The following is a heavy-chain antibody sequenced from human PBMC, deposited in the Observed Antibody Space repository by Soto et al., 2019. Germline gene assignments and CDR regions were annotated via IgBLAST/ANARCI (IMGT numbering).Heavy chain of an antibody. CDR2: IYYNGNT. CDR1: GVSITRGAYY. CDR3: ARARLRAVYAFDF. J-gene: IGHJ3*01. Sequence: TLSLTFTLSGVSITRGAYYWTWVRQHPGKGLEWIGYIYYNGNTYFSPSLKSRLTISIDTSKNQFSLKLSSVTAADTAMYYCARARLRAVYAFDFWGQGTMVT. D-gene: IGHD4-17*01. V-gene: IGHV4-31*03.